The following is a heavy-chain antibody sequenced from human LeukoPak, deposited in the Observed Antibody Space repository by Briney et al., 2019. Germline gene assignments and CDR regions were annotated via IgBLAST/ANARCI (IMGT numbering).Heavy chain of an antibody. Sequence: GGSLRLSCAASGFTVSSNYMDWVRQAPGKGLEWVGRTRNKANSYTTEYAASVKGRFTISRDDSKNSLYLQMNSLKTEDTAVYYCARVSIKDFDAFDIWGQGTMVTVSS. J-gene: IGHJ3*02. CDR2: TRNKANSYTT. V-gene: IGHV3-72*01. CDR3: ARVSIKDFDAFDI. D-gene: IGHD3-10*01. CDR1: GFTVSSNY.